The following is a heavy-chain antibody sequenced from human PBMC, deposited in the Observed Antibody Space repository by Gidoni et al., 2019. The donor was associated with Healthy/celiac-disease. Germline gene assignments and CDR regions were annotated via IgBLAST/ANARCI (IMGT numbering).Heavy chain of an antibody. Sequence: EVQLLESGGGLVQPGGSLRLSCAASGFTFRSYAMSWVRQAPGTGLEWVSAISGSGGSTYYADSVKGRFTISRDNSKNTLYLQMNSLRAEDTAVYYCATLRYSSSSEYFDYWGQGTLVTVSS. CDR3: ATLRYSSSSEYFDY. CDR2: ISGSGGST. D-gene: IGHD6-6*01. V-gene: IGHV3-23*01. CDR1: GFTFRSYA. J-gene: IGHJ4*02.